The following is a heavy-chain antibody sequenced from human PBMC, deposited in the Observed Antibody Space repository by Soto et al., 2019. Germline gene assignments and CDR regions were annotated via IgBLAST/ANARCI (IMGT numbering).Heavy chain of an antibody. CDR3: AKAADSAVYYAYGMDV. D-gene: IGHD4-4*01. Sequence: QVQLVESGGGVVQPGLSLTLSCAVSGFNFSNYGIHWFRHAPGKGLEWVAVISQNGVNKYYGESVQGRFTLTRDNSQNTLNLQLNNLRPADTAVYYCAKAADSAVYYAYGMDVWGQGSTVIVSS. CDR2: ISQNGVNK. J-gene: IGHJ6*02. CDR1: GFNFSNYG. V-gene: IGHV3-30*18.